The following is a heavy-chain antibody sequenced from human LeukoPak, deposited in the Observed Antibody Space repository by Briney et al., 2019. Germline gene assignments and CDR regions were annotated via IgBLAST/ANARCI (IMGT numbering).Heavy chain of an antibody. V-gene: IGHV3-7*05. J-gene: IGHJ4*02. D-gene: IGHD6-19*01. Sequence: GGSLRLSCAASGFTFSYYWMNWVRQAPGKGLEWVANIKQDGSEKNYVDSVKGRFTISRDNAKNSLYLQMNSLRAEDTAVYYCAPSAGWGQGSLVTVSS. CDR3: APSAG. CDR1: GFTFSYYW. CDR2: IKQDGSEK.